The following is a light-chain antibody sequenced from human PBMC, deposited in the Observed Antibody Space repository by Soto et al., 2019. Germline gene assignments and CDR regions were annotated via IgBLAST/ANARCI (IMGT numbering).Light chain of an antibody. CDR1: ESLSPHS. CDR3: HQFQSPRRT. CDR2: GPS. Sequence: IVLTQSPGTLSLSPGETATLSCRASESLSPHSIAWYQQKPGQAPRLLIYGPSGTATGIPERISGSGSGTDFTLTISELMPEELAMYYCHQFQSPRRTLGQGTKVEV. J-gene: IGKJ1*01. V-gene: IGKV3-20*01.